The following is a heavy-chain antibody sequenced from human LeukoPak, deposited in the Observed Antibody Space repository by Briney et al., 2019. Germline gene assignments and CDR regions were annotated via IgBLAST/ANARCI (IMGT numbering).Heavy chain of an antibody. CDR3: ARDRNYYDSSVGY. V-gene: IGHV3-30*04. J-gene: IGHJ4*02. D-gene: IGHD3-22*01. Sequence: GGSLRLSCEASGFTFSSYAMHWVRQAPGKGLEWVAVISYDGSNKYYADSVKGRFTISRDNSKNTLYLQMNSLRAEDTAVYFCARDRNYYDSSVGYWGQGTLVTVSS. CDR1: GFTFSSYA. CDR2: ISYDGSNK.